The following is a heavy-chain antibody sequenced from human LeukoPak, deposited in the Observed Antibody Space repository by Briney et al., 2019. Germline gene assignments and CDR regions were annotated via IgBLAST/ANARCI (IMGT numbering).Heavy chain of an antibody. Sequence: SETLSLTCTVSGGSISSYYWSWIRQPPGKGLEWIGYIYYSGSTNYNPSLKSRVTISVDTSKNQFSLKLSSVTAADTAVYYCARSPPAGFDPWGQGTLVTVSS. CDR2: IYYSGST. V-gene: IGHV4-59*01. J-gene: IGHJ5*02. CDR3: ARSPPAGFDP. CDR1: GGSISSYY.